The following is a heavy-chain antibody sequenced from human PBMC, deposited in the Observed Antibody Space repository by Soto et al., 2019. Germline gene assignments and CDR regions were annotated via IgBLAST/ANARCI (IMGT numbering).Heavy chain of an antibody. Sequence: QLQLQESGPGLVKPSETLSLTCTVSGDSGGFISSSSYHLGWIRQPPGKGLEWIGNIYYNGSTYYIPSLKSRVTISGDTSKNRFSLGLTSVTAADTAVYYCARHPPYGPLDYWGQGTLVTVSS. CDR2: IYYNGST. CDR1: GDSGGFISSSSYH. V-gene: IGHV4-39*01. D-gene: IGHD4-17*01. J-gene: IGHJ4*02. CDR3: ARHPPYGPLDY.